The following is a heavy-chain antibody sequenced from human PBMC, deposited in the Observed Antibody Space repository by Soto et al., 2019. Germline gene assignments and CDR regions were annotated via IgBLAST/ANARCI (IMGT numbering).Heavy chain of an antibody. J-gene: IGHJ6*02. CDR2: IIDSGAST. CDR1: GFTFSSCA. V-gene: IGHV3-23*01. Sequence: SGGSLRLSCAASGFTFSSCAMGWVRQAPGKGLEWVSDIIDSGASTYYADAVKGRFTISRDNSKSTLFLQMNSLRAEDTAVYYCGKGRSYYYYYGVDVWGQGTTVTVSS. CDR3: GKGRSYYYYYGVDV. D-gene: IGHD1-26*01.